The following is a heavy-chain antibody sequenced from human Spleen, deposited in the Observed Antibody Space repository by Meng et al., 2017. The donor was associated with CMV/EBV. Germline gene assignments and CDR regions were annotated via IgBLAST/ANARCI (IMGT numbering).Heavy chain of an antibody. CDR1: GFIFSSYR. CDR3: ARDLGSGWFDY. CDR2: IGSSGSHI. D-gene: IGHD6-19*01. J-gene: IGHJ4*02. V-gene: IGHV3-21*01. Sequence: SCAASGFIFSSYRMNWVRQAPGKGLEWVSCIGSSGSHIHYADSVKGRLTIFRDNVKNSLYLQMDSLRVEDTAVYYCARDLGSGWFDYWGQGTLVTVSS.